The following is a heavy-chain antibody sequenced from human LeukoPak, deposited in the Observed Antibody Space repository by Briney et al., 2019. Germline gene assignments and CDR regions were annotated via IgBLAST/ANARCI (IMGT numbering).Heavy chain of an antibody. J-gene: IGHJ4*02. CDR1: GYTFTGNY. D-gene: IGHD3-10*01. CDR3: AGVAKDFGETHFDY. CDR2: INPNSDGT. V-gene: IGHV1-2*02. Sequence: GASVKVSCKASGYTFTGNYIHWVRQAPGQGLEWMGWINPNSDGTNYAQKFQGRVTMTRDTSISTVYMELSGLRSDDMAVYYCAGVAKDFGETHFDYWGQGTLVTVSS.